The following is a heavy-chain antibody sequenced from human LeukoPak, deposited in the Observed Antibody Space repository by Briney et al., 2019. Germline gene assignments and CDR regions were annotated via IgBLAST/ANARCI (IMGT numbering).Heavy chain of an antibody. J-gene: IGHJ5*02. D-gene: IGHD3-3*01. Sequence: GGSLRLPCAASGFTFSSSAMSWARQPPGKGLEWVSAFSGSGGSTNYAASVKSRFAISIAKSKSPLFLQMNSVRAEDTAVYYCARAPYYAIWSGYSDNWFDPWGQGTLVTVSS. CDR1: GFTFSSSA. V-gene: IGHV3-23*01. CDR3: ARAPYYAIWSGYSDNWFDP. CDR2: FSGSGGST.